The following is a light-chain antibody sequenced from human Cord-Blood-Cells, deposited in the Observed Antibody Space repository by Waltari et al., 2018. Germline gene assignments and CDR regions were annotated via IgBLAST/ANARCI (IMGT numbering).Light chain of an antibody. CDR2: DVS. J-gene: IGLJ1*01. Sequence: QSALTQPRSVSGSPGQSVTISCTGTSSDVGGYNYVSWYQQHPGKAPKPMIYDVSKRPAGVPDRFSGSKSGNTAPLTISGLQAEDEADYYCCSYAGSYTYVFGTGTKVTVL. CDR3: CSYAGSYTYV. V-gene: IGLV2-11*01. CDR1: SSDVGGYNY.